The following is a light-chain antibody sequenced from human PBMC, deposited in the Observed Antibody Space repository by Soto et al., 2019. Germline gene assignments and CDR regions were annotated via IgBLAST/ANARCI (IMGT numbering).Light chain of an antibody. Sequence: DIQMTQSPSTLSASVGDRVSVTCRASQSITSWLAWYQQKPGKAPKLLIYQASSLESGVPSRFSGSGSGTDFTLTISSLQPDDFATYYCQHYDTSPLTFGQGTKVEIK. V-gene: IGKV1-5*03. CDR3: QHYDTSPLT. CDR1: QSITSW. J-gene: IGKJ1*01. CDR2: QAS.